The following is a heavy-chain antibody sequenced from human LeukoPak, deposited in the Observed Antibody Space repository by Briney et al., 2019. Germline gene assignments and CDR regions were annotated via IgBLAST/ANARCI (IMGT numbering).Heavy chain of an antibody. V-gene: IGHV3-11*04. CDR2: ISSSGSTI. Sequence: PGGSLRLSCAASGFTFSDYYMSWIRQAPGKGLEWVSYISSSGSTIYYADSVKGRFTISRDNAKNSLYLQMNSLRAEDTAVYYCARETVTTAGSAFDIWGQGTMVTVSS. CDR1: GFTFSDYY. D-gene: IGHD4-17*01. J-gene: IGHJ3*02. CDR3: ARETVTTAGSAFDI.